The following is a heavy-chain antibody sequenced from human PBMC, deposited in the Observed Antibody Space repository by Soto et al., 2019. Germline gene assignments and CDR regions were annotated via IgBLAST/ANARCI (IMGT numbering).Heavy chain of an antibody. CDR3: AKDSVRKKPMITFGGVIVIGLDY. V-gene: IGHV3-23*01. J-gene: IGHJ4*02. D-gene: IGHD3-16*02. CDR2: ISGSGGST. Sequence: EVQLLESGGGLVQPGGSLRLSCAASGFTFSSYAMSWVRQAPGKGLEWVSAISGSGGSTYYADSVKGRFTISRDNSKNTLYLQMNSLRAEDTAVYYCAKDSVRKKPMITFGGVIVIGLDYWGQGTLVTVSS. CDR1: GFTFSSYA.